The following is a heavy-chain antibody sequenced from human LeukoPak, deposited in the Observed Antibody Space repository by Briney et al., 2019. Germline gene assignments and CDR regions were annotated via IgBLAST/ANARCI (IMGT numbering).Heavy chain of an antibody. CDR3: ARHRWSGDGYGLLDY. V-gene: IGHV4-39*01. Sequence: PSETLSLTCTVSGGSISSSSYYWGWIRQPPGKGLEWIGSMYYSGSTYYNPSLKSRVTTSADTSKNQFSLKLSSVTAADTAVYYCARHRWSGDGYGLLDYWGQGTLVTVSS. J-gene: IGHJ4*02. CDR2: MYYSGST. CDR1: GGSISSSSYY. D-gene: IGHD5-24*01.